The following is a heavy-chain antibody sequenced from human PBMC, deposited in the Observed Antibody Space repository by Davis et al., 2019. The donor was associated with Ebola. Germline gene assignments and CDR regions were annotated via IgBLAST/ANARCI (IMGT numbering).Heavy chain of an antibody. D-gene: IGHD3-22*01. CDR1: GFTFSTYG. Sequence: GESLKISCAASGFTFSTYGMHWVRQAPGKGLEWVSFIGSGTSTIYYADSVKGRFTIFRDNAKNSLFLQMNSLRDEDTAVYYCARDPYYYDGSGYYYAGWFDPWGQGTLVTVSS. CDR3: ARDPYYYDGSGYYYAGWFDP. V-gene: IGHV3-48*02. J-gene: IGHJ5*02. CDR2: IGSGTSTI.